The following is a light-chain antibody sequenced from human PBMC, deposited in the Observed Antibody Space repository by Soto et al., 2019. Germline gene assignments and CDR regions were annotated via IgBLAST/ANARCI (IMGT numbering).Light chain of an antibody. CDR1: QDISSY. V-gene: IGKV1-27*01. CDR2: AAS. Sequence: DIQMTQSPSSLSASVGDRVTITCRASQDISSYLAWYQQKPGEAPKLLIYAASSLQKGVPSWFSGGGSGTFFTLTISRLQPEDVATYYCQKYNSSPYTFGRGTRLEIK. CDR3: QKYNSSPYT. J-gene: IGKJ2*01.